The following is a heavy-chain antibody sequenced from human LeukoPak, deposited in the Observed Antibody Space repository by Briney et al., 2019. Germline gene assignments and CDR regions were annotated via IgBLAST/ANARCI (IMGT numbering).Heavy chain of an antibody. V-gene: IGHV5-51*01. Sequence: GESLKISCKGSGSSFTSYWIGWVRQMPGKGLEWMGIIYLGDSDTRYSPSFQGQVTISADKSITTAYLQWSSLKASDTAIYYCARHPTGWYSIVDYWGQGTLVTVSS. D-gene: IGHD6-19*01. J-gene: IGHJ4*02. CDR1: GSSFTSYW. CDR3: ARHPTGWYSIVDY. CDR2: IYLGDSDT.